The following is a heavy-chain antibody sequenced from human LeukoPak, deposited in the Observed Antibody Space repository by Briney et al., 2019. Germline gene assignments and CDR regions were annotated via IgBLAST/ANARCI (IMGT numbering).Heavy chain of an antibody. Sequence: GGSLRLSCAASGFTFSSYAMTWVRQAPGKGLEWVSAISGSGHITYYADSTGGRFTISKDHSKNTLYLQMNSLRAEDTAVYYCAPWGLVAALDYWGQGTLVTVSS. J-gene: IGHJ4*02. CDR2: ISGSGHIT. V-gene: IGHV3-23*01. D-gene: IGHD2-15*01. CDR1: GFTFSSYA. CDR3: APWGLVAALDY.